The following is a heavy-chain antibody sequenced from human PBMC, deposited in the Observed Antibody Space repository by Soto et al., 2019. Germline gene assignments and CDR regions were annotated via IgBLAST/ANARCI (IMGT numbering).Heavy chain of an antibody. V-gene: IGHV3-21*01. CDR3: ASQYSSSWYY. J-gene: IGHJ4*02. Sequence: GGSLRLSCAASGFTFSSYSMNWVRQAPGKGLEWVSSISSSSSYIYYADSVKGRFTISRDNAKNSLYLQMNSLRAEDPAVYSCASQYSSSWYYWGQGTLVTVSS. CDR2: ISSSSSYI. D-gene: IGHD6-13*01. CDR1: GFTFSSYS.